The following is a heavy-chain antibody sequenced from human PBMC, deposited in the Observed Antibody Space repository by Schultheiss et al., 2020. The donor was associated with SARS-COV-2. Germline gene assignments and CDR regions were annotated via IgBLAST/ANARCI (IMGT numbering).Heavy chain of an antibody. V-gene: IGHV4-59*01. CDR2: IYYSGST. D-gene: IGHD6-19*01. CDR3: ARTTYSSGWSYYYYMDV. Sequence: SETLSLTCAVYGGSFSGYYWSWIRQPPGKGLEWIGYIYYSGSTNYNPSLKSRVTISVDTSKNQFSLKLSSVTAADTAVYYCARTTYSSGWSYYYYMDVWGKGTTVTVSS. J-gene: IGHJ6*03. CDR1: GGSFSGYY.